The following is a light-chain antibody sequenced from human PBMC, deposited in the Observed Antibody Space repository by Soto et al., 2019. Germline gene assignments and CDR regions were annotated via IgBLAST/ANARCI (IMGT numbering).Light chain of an antibody. V-gene: IGKV1-39*01. J-gene: IGKJ1*01. Sequence: DIQMTHCPHTLSASVLYIVTITCRASQSMSSWLAWFQQRPGKAPRLLIYAASTLQTGVSSNFSGSASGTDFTLTITSLQPEDFATYFCHQTYSIPPTFGQGTKVDIK. CDR2: AAS. CDR1: QSMSSW. CDR3: HQTYSIPPT.